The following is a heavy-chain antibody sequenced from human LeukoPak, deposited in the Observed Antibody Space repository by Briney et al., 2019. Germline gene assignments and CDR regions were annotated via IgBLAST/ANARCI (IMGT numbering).Heavy chain of an antibody. V-gene: IGHV3-74*01. CDR2: INTDGTTT. Sequence: PGGSLRLSCAASGFTFSSYWMHWVGQAPGKGLVWVSRINTDGTTTTYADSVKGRFSISRDNAKNTLYLQMNSLRAEDTALYYCARDYKSGDSSQIDYWGQGTRVTVSS. CDR1: GFTFSSYW. J-gene: IGHJ4*02. CDR3: ARDYKSGDSSQIDY. D-gene: IGHD3-22*01.